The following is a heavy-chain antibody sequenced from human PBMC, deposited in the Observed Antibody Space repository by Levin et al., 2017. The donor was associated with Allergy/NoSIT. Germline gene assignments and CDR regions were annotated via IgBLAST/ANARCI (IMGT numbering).Heavy chain of an antibody. J-gene: IGHJ5*02. V-gene: IGHV4-31*03. D-gene: IGHD2-21*02. CDR2: IYYSGST. CDR3: ARDNLLFPRDNWFDP. Sequence: LRLSCTVSGGSISSGGYYWSWIRQHPGKGLEWIGYIYYSGSTYYNPSLKSRVTISVDTSKNQFSLKLSSVTAADTAVYYCARDNLLFPRDNWFDPWGQGTLVTVSS. CDR1: GGSISSGGYY.